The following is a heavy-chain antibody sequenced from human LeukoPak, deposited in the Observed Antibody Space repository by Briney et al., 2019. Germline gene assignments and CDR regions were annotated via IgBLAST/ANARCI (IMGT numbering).Heavy chain of an antibody. Sequence: ASVKVSCKASGYTFTGYYMHWVRLAPGQGLEWMGRINPNSGGTNYAQKFQGRATMTRDTSISTAYMELSRLRSDDTAVYYCARVRITMVRGVIIADNFDYWGQGTLVTVSS. V-gene: IGHV1-2*06. D-gene: IGHD3-10*01. CDR2: INPNSGGT. CDR1: GYTFTGYY. J-gene: IGHJ4*02. CDR3: ARVRITMVRGVIIADNFDY.